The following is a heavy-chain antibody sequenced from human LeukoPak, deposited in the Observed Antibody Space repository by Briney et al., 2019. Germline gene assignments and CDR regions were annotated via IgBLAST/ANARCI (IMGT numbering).Heavy chain of an antibody. CDR3: ARATVVTPPYYFDY. Sequence: SETLSLTCAVYGGSFSGYYWSWIRQPPGRGLEWIGEINHSGSTNYNPSLKSRVTISVDTSKNQFSLKLSSVTAADTAVYYCARATVVTPPYYFDYWGQGTLVTVSS. J-gene: IGHJ4*02. V-gene: IGHV4-34*01. CDR1: GGSFSGYY. CDR2: INHSGST. D-gene: IGHD4-23*01.